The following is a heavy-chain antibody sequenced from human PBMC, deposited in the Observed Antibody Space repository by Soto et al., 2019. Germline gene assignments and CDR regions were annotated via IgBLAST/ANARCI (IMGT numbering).Heavy chain of an antibody. D-gene: IGHD3-10*01. CDR1: GGSISSYY. Sequence: TLSLTCTVSGGSISSYYWSWIRQPPGKGLEWIGYIYYSGSTNYNPSLKSRVTISVDTSKNQFSLKLSSVTAADTAVYYCARVGRFTMVRGVIITSWFDPWGQGTLVTVSS. CDR2: IYYSGST. V-gene: IGHV4-59*01. CDR3: ARVGRFTMVRGVIITSWFDP. J-gene: IGHJ5*02.